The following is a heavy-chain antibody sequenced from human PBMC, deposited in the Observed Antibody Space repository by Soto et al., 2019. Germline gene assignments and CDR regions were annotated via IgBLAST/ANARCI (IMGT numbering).Heavy chain of an antibody. J-gene: IGHJ4*02. CDR2: ISGSGGST. CDR1: GVTFISYA. D-gene: IGHD2-21*02. CDR3: AKGPPYCGGDCYFSDY. Sequence: PGGSLRLSCAASGVTFISYAMSWVRQAPGKGLEWVSAISGSGGSTYYADSVKGRFTISRDNSKNTLYLQMNSLRAEDTAVYYCAKGPPYCGGDCYFSDYWGQGTLVTVSS. V-gene: IGHV3-23*01.